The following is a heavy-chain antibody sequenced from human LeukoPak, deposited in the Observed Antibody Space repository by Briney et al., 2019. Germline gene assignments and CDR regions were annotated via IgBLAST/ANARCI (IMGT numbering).Heavy chain of an antibody. J-gene: IGHJ4*02. Sequence: SETLSLTCTVSDDSITIYYWSWIRQPPGKGLEWIGDIYYSGSTNYNPSLKSRVTISVDTSKNQFSLKLSSVTAADTAVYYCATITMVRGVMLFDYWGQGTLVTVSS. CDR3: ATITMVRGVMLFDY. V-gene: IGHV4-59*01. CDR1: DDSITIYY. D-gene: IGHD3-10*01. CDR2: IYYSGST.